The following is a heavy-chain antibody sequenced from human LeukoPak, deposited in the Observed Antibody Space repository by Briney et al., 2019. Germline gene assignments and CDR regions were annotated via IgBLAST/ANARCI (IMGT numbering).Heavy chain of an antibody. CDR3: AREVLAAFDI. D-gene: IGHD3-3*02. CDR1: GFTFSSYG. J-gene: IGHJ3*02. V-gene: IGHV3-33*01. CDR2: IWYDGSNK. Sequence: PGRSLRLSCAASGFTFSSYGMHWVRQAPGKGLEWVAVIWYDGSNKYYADSVKGRFTISRDNSKNTLYLQMNSLRAEGTAVYYCAREVLAAFDIWGQGTMVTVSS.